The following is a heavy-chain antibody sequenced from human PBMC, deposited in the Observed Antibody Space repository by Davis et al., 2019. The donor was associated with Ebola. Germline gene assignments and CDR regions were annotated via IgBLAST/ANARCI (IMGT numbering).Heavy chain of an antibody. V-gene: IGHV3-30*14. CDR3: ARSNWGYYFDY. Sequence: GESLKISCAASGFTFSSYAMSWVRQAPGKGLEWVAVISYDGSNKYYADSVKGRFTISRHNSKNALYLQMNSLRAEDTAVYYCARSNWGYYFDYWGQGTLVTVSS. CDR2: ISYDGSNK. CDR1: GFTFSSYA. J-gene: IGHJ4*02. D-gene: IGHD7-27*01.